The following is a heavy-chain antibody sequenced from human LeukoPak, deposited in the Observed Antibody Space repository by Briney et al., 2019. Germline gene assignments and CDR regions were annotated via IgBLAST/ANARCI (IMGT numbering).Heavy chain of an antibody. CDR2: ISKNGGNT. J-gene: IGHJ4*02. CDR3: VKDLSDRDVDY. V-gene: IGHV3-64D*06. Sequence: PGGSLRLSCGASGFTFSTYAMTWVRQAPGRGLEYVSAISKNGGNTYYVDSVKGRFTISRDNSKNTLYLQMNSLRVEDTAVYFCVKDLSDRDVDYWGQGTLVTVSS. D-gene: IGHD2-21*02. CDR1: GFTFSTYA.